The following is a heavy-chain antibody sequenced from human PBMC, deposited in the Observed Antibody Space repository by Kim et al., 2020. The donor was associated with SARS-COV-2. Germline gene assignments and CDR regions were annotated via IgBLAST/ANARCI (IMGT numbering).Heavy chain of an antibody. CDR2: INHSGST. CDR1: GGSFSGYY. D-gene: IGHD2-15*01. CDR3: ASSSCSHWYFDH. Sequence: SETLSLTCAVYGGSFSGYYWSWIRQPPGKGLEWIGEINHSGSTNYNPSLKSRVTISVDPSKNQFSLKLSSVAAADTAVHYCASSSCSHWYFDHWGRGPLVTVSS. J-gene: IGHJ2*01. V-gene: IGHV4-34*01.